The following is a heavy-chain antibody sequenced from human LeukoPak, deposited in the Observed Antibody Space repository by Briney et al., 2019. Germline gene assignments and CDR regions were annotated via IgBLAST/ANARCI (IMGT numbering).Heavy chain of an antibody. D-gene: IGHD3-10*01. Sequence: SETLSLTCIVNGGSLEYYFWGCIRQPPGKGLEWIGYVHYSGSTDYTPSLKSRLTRSADTSKNQFSLKLSSVTAADTAVYYCASHRRSHGSEYWGQGTLVTVSS. CDR3: ASHRRSHGSEY. V-gene: IGHV4-59*01. CDR1: GGSLEYYF. J-gene: IGHJ4*02. CDR2: VHYSGST.